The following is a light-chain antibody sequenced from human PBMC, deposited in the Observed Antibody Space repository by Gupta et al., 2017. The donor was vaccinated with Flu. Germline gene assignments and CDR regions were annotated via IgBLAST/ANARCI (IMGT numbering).Light chain of an antibody. CDR2: WAS. CDR1: QSVLYSSNNKNY. Sequence: QSVLYSSNNKNYLAWYQQKPGQPPKLLIYWASTRESGVPDRFSGSGSGTDFTLTISSLQAEDVAVYYCQQYYSTPWTFGQGTKVEIK. J-gene: IGKJ1*01. V-gene: IGKV4-1*01. CDR3: QQYYSTPWT.